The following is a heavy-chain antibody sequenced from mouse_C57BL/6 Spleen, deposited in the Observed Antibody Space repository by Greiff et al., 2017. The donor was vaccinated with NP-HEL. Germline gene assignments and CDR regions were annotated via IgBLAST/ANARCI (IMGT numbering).Heavy chain of an antibody. CDR1: GYTFTSYW. J-gene: IGHJ4*01. CDR3: ARNYYSKAYYAMDY. V-gene: IGHV1-72*01. D-gene: IGHD2-5*01. Sequence: QVQLKQPGAELVKPGASVKLSCKASGYTFTSYWMHWVKQRPGRGLEWIGRIDPNSGGTKYNEKFKSKATLTEDKPSSTAYMQLSSLTSEDSAVYYCARNYYSKAYYAMDYWGQGTSVTVSS. CDR2: IDPNSGGT.